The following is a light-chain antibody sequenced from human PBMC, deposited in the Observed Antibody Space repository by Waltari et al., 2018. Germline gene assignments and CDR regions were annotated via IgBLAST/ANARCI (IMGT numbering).Light chain of an antibody. V-gene: IGKV1-9*01. J-gene: IGKJ1*01. CDR1: QDFSSY. CDR3: LQFNSSPLT. CDR2: GVS. Sequence: DIQLTQPQSFLSASVGDRVIITCRANQDFSSYVAWYQQNPGRAPRLLIYGVSHLGRGVPSRFSGSGSGSGFTLTVRSLLPAEFATFSCLQFNSSPLTFGQGIKLDIK.